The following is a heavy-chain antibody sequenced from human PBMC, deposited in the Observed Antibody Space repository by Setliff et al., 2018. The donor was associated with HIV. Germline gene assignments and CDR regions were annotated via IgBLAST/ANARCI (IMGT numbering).Heavy chain of an antibody. CDR1: GYTFTKSI. J-gene: IGHJ3*02. D-gene: IGHD3-10*01. Sequence: ASVKVSCKASGYTFTKSIIHWVRQAPGQGLEWMGLINPSGDITSYAEKFQGRVTMTRDTSTSTVYMELRSLRSEDTAIYYCASKGGSGNYPDSDAFDIWGQGTLVTVSS. CDR3: ASKGGSGNYPDSDAFDI. V-gene: IGHV1-46*01. CDR2: INPSGDIT.